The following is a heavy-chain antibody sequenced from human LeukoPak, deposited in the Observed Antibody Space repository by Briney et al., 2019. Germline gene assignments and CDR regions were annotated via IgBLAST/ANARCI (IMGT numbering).Heavy chain of an antibody. V-gene: IGHV5-51*01. Sequence: GESLQISCKGSGYSFTSYWIGWVRQLPGKGLEWMGIIYPGDSDTRYSPSFQGQVTISADKSISTAYLQWSSLKASDTAMYYCARPIHYYDSSGYFGGNAFDIWGQGTMVTVSS. CDR2: IYPGDSDT. D-gene: IGHD3-22*01. CDR3: ARPIHYYDSSGYFGGNAFDI. CDR1: GYSFTSYW. J-gene: IGHJ3*02.